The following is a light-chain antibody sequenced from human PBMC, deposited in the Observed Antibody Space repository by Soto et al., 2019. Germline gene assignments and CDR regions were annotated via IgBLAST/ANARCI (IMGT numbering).Light chain of an antibody. CDR3: QHYSGWPPV. J-gene: IGKJ2*01. Sequence: EIVMTPSPVTPSVSPVERATLSCRASQSVSSNVAWYQQKPGQAPRLLIYQTSARATGIPGRFSGSGSGTDFTLTISNLQSEDFALYYCQHYSGWPPVFGQGTKVDIK. CDR2: QTS. CDR1: QSVSSN. V-gene: IGKV3-15*01.